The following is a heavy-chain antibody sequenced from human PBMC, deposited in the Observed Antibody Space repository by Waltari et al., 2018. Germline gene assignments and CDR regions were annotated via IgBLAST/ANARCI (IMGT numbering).Heavy chain of an antibody. V-gene: IGHV4-38-2*01. CDR2: IYHSGST. CDR3: ARLWPSSGMDY. J-gene: IGHJ4*02. Sequence: QVQLQESGPGLVKPSETLSLTCAVSGYSISSGYYWGWIRQPPGKGLEWIGSIYHSGSTYYNPSLKSRVTISVDTSKNQFSLKLSSVTAADTAVYYCARLWPSSGMDYWGQGTLVTVSS. CDR1: GYSISSGYY. D-gene: IGHD6-19*01.